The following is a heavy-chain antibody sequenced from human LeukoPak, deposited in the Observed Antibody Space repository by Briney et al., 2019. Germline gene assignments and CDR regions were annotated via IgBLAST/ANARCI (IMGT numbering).Heavy chain of an antibody. CDR3: AREGDAFDI. J-gene: IGHJ3*02. V-gene: IGHV3-7*01. Sequence: GGSLRLSCAASGFTFNRHRISWVRQAPGEELEWVANTGQDGSENYYVDSVKGRFTISRDNAKNSVYLQMNYLRAEDTAVYYCAREGDAFDIWGQGTMVTVSS. D-gene: IGHD3-10*01. CDR2: TGQDGSEN. CDR1: GFTFNRHR.